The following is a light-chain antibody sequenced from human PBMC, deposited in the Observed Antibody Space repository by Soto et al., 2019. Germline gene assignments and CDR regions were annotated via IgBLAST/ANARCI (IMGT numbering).Light chain of an antibody. Sequence: EIVMTQSPATLSVSPGERATLSCRASQSVCSNLAWYQQKPGQAPRLLIYGASTKATGIPARFSGSGSGTEYTLTISSLQSEDFAVYYCKQYNNWPPVTFGQGTKVEIK. J-gene: IGKJ1*01. CDR1: QSVCSN. V-gene: IGKV3-15*01. CDR3: KQYNNWPPVT. CDR2: GAS.